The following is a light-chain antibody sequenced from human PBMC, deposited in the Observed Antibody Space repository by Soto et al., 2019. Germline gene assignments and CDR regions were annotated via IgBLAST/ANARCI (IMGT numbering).Light chain of an antibody. V-gene: IGKV1-9*01. CDR1: QGISSY. CDR2: AAS. Sequence: DIQLTQSPSFLSASVGDRVTITCRASQGISSYLAWYQQKPGKAPKLLIYAASTLQSGVQSRFSGSGSGTEFTLTISSLQPEDFANYYCQQLNSFPIPFGQGTRLEIK. J-gene: IGKJ5*01. CDR3: QQLNSFPIP.